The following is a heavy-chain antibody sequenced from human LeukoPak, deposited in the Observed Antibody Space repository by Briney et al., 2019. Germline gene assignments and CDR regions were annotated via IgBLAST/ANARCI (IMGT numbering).Heavy chain of an antibody. V-gene: IGHV1-2*06. CDR1: GYTFTGYY. CDR2: INPNSGGT. D-gene: IGHD1-26*01. Sequence: GASVKVSCKASGYTFTGYYIHWVRQAPGQGLEWMGRINPNSGGTNYAQKFQGRVTMTRDTSISTAYMELSRLRSDDTAVYYCAREERNYYYGMDVWGQGTTVTVSS. J-gene: IGHJ6*02. CDR3: AREERNYYYGMDV.